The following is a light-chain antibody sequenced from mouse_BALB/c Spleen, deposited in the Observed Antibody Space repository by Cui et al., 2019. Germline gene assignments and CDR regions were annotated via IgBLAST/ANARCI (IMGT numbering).Light chain of an antibody. V-gene: IGKV4-68*01. CDR1: SSVSY. J-gene: IGKJ2*01. Sequence: QIVLTQSPALMSASPGEKVTMTCSASSSVSYMYWYQQKPRSSPKPWIYLTSNLASGVPARFSGSGSETSYSLTISSMEAEDAATYYCQQWSSNPYTFGGGTKLEIK. CDR2: LTS. CDR3: QQWSSNPYT.